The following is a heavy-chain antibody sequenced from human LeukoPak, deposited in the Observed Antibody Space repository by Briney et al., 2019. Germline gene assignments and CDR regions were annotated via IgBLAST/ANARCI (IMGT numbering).Heavy chain of an antibody. V-gene: IGHV1-2*02. Sequence: ASVKVSCKASGYTFTGYYMHWVRQAPGQGLEWMGWINPNSGGTNYAQKFQGRVTMTRDTSISTAYMELSRLRSDDTAVYYCARAITMVRGVPPGMDVWGQGTTVTVSS. CDR1: GYTFTGYY. D-gene: IGHD3-10*01. CDR2: INPNSGGT. CDR3: ARAITMVRGVPPGMDV. J-gene: IGHJ6*02.